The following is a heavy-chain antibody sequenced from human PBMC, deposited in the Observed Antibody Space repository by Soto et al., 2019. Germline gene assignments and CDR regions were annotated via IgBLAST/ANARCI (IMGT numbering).Heavy chain of an antibody. V-gene: IGHV4-39*01. J-gene: IGHJ6*02. CDR1: GGSISGSNYY. CDR2: IHYEGTA. Sequence: QVQLQESGPGLVKPSETLSLTCAVSGGSISGSNYYWAWIRQPPGKGLEWIASIHYEGTAYYNPSLRSRVAIFVDSSKNQFSLKLISVTAADTAVYYCARFFAAGPPYYSHYALDVWGQGTSVTVSS. CDR3: ARFFAAGPPYYSHYALDV. D-gene: IGHD6-13*01.